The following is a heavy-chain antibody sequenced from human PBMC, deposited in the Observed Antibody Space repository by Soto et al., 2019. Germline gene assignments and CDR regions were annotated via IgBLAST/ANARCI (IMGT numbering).Heavy chain of an antibody. CDR2: IYYSGST. Sequence: SETLSLTCTVPGGSVSSGSYYWSWIRQPPGKGLEWIGYIYYSGSTNYNPSLKSRVTISVDTSKNQFSLKLSSVTAADTAVYYCAVGVYAFDIWGQGTMVTVSS. D-gene: IGHD2-8*01. V-gene: IGHV4-61*01. J-gene: IGHJ3*02. CDR3: AVGVYAFDI. CDR1: GGSVSSGSYY.